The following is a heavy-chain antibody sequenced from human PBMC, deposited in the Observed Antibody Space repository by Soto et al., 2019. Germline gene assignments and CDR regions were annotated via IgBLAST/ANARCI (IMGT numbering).Heavy chain of an antibody. Sequence: GGSLRLSCAASGFTFSSYSMNWVRQAPGKGLEWVSSISSSSSYIYYADSVKGRFTISRDNAKNSLYLQMNSLRAEDTAVYYCARNYDSSGYYYDGYYYGMDVWGQGTTVTVSS. J-gene: IGHJ6*02. CDR1: GFTFSSYS. CDR2: ISSSSSYI. D-gene: IGHD3-22*01. V-gene: IGHV3-21*01. CDR3: ARNYDSSGYYYDGYYYGMDV.